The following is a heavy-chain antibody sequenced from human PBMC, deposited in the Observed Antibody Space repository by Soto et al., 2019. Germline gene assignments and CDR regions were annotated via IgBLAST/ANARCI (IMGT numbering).Heavy chain of an antibody. CDR1: GGSISSGDYY. J-gene: IGHJ5*02. Sequence: SETLSLTCTVSGGSISSGDYYWSWIRQPPGKGLEWIGSIYYSGSTNYNPSLKSRVTISVDTSKNQFSLKLSSVTAADTAVYYCARARRGLRFLEWLLQHDYNWFDPWGQGTLVTVSS. CDR3: ARARRGLRFLEWLLQHDYNWFDP. D-gene: IGHD3-3*01. CDR2: IYYSGST. V-gene: IGHV4-30-4*01.